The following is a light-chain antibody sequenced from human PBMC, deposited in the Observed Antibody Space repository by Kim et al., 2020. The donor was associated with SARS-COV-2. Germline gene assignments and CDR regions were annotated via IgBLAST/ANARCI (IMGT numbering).Light chain of an antibody. CDR3: QQSYSTPPGGT. Sequence: VGDRVTIPCRASQSISSYLNWYQQKPGKAPKLLIYAASSLQSGVPSRFSGSGSGTDFTLTISSLQPEDFATYYCQQSYSTPPGGTFGQGTKVDIK. V-gene: IGKV1-39*01. CDR1: QSISSY. J-gene: IGKJ1*01. CDR2: AAS.